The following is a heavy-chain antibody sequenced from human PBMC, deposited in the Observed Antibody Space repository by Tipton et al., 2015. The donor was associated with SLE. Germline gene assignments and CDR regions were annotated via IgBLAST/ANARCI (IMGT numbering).Heavy chain of an antibody. Sequence: TLSLTCTVSGGSISSGSYYWTWIRQPAGEGLEWIGYIYTTGSTNHNPSLKSRVTISVDTSKNQFSLKLSSVTAADTAVYYCAREGRREQLALDYWGQGTLVTVSS. CDR2: IYTTGST. J-gene: IGHJ4*02. V-gene: IGHV4-61*09. CDR1: GGSISSGSYY. D-gene: IGHD6-6*01. CDR3: AREGRREQLALDY.